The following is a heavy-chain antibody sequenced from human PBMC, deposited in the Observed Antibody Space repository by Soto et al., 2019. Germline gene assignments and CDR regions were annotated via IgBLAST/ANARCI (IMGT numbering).Heavy chain of an antibody. V-gene: IGHV4-39*01. Sequence: PSETLSLTCTVSGGSISNSSYLWGWIRQPPGKGLQWIGSVSYSGSTYYNPSLKSRVTISVDTSKTQSSLRLSSVTAADTAVYYCARQAGSRVYDYIWGQIPLGVAQGLRLDYWGQGTLVTVSS. CDR1: GGSISNSSYL. CDR2: VSYSGST. J-gene: IGHJ4*02. D-gene: IGHD3-16*01. CDR3: ARQAGSRVYDYIWGQIPLGVAQGLRLDY.